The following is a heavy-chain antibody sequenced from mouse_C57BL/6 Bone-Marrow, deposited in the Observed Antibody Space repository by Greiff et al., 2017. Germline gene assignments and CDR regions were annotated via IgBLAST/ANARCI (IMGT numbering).Heavy chain of an antibody. V-gene: IGHV14-4*01. D-gene: IGHD2-4*01. Sequence: EVKLVESGAELVRPGASVKLSCTASGFNIKDDYMHWVKQRPEQGLEWIGWIDPENGDTEYASKFQGKATITADTSSNTAYLQLSSLTSEDTAVYYCTTDYDYFDYWGQGTTLTVSS. J-gene: IGHJ2*01. CDR3: TTDYDYFDY. CDR2: IDPENGDT. CDR1: GFNIKDDY.